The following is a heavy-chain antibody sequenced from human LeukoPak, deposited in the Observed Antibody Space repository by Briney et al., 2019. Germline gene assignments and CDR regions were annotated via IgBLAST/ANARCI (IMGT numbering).Heavy chain of an antibody. V-gene: IGHV3-30*03. CDR3: ARYYSSSHFDY. CDR1: GFTFSSYS. CDR2: ISYDGSNK. Sequence: GGSLRLSCAASGFTFSSYSMNWVRQAPGKGLEWVAVISYDGSNKYYADSVKGRFTISRDNSKNTLYLQMNSLRAEDTAVYYCARYYSSSHFDYWGQGTLVTVSS. D-gene: IGHD6-19*01. J-gene: IGHJ4*02.